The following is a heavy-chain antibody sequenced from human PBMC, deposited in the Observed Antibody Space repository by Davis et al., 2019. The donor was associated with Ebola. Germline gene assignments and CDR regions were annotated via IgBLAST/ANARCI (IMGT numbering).Heavy chain of an antibody. Sequence: SVKVSCKASGDTFSSYAISWVRQAPGQGLEWMGGIIPIFGTANYAQKFQGRVTITADESTSTAYMELSSLRSEDTAVYYCATQGYGALDYHHGLNVWGQGTTVTVSS. CDR3: ATQGYGALDYHHGLNV. D-gene: IGHD5-18*01. V-gene: IGHV1-69*13. J-gene: IGHJ6*02. CDR1: GDTFSSYA. CDR2: IIPIFGTA.